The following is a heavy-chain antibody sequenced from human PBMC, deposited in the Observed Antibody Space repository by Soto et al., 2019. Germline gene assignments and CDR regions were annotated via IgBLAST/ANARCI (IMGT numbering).Heavy chain of an antibody. CDR3: ARGAPLWYDILTGSLSWFDP. V-gene: IGHV1-18*01. J-gene: IGHJ5*02. CDR1: GSTFGSYA. Sequence: SSVKVSCKASGSTFGSYAISWVRQAPGQGLEWMGGIIPNSGNTGYAQKLQGRVTMTTDTSTSTAYMELRSLRSDDTAVYYCARGAPLWYDILTGSLSWFDPWGQGTLVTVSS. CDR2: IIPNSGNT. D-gene: IGHD3-9*01.